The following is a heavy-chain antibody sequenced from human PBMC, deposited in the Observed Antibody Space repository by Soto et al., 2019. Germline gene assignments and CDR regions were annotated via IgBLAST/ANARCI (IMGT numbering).Heavy chain of an antibody. Sequence: PGGSLRLSCAASGFTFSDHYMDWVRQAPGKGLEWVGRIRDKANSYATEYAASVKGRFFISRDDSEQSLYLFMNSLKTEDTAVYHCVRGSGRQLPGYYYGLDVLGQGTSVTVSS. D-gene: IGHD1-1*01. V-gene: IGHV3-72*01. CDR1: GFTFSDHY. CDR2: IRDKANSYAT. CDR3: VRGSGRQLPGYYYGLDV. J-gene: IGHJ6*02.